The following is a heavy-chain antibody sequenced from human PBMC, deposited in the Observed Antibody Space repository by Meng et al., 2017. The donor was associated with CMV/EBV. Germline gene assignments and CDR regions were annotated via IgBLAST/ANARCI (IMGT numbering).Heavy chain of an antibody. V-gene: IGHV4-4*07. J-gene: IGHJ5*02. D-gene: IGHD2-2*01. CDR2: IYTSGST. CDR3: ARDLMNCSSTSCANWFDP. CDR1: GGSISSYY. Sequence: QLEEAGPGLVKPSETLSLTCTVFGGSISSYYWSWIRQPAGKGLEWIGRIYTSGSTNYNPSLKSRVTMSVDTSKNQFSLKLSSVTAADTAVYYCARDLMNCSSTSCANWFDPWGQGTLVTVSS.